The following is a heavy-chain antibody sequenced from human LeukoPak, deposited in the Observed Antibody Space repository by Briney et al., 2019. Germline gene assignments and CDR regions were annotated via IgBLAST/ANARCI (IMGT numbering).Heavy chain of an antibody. J-gene: IGHJ3*02. CDR3: ARGWDRGVIRTFDI. Sequence: GGSLRLSCAASGFTFSGYTMNWVRQAPGEGLEWVSHITISSSNRYYADSVKGRFTISRDDAKSSLYLQMNSLRDEDTAVYYCARGWDRGVIRTFDIWGQGTMVTVSS. D-gene: IGHD3-10*01. V-gene: IGHV3-48*02. CDR2: ITISSSNR. CDR1: GFTFSGYT.